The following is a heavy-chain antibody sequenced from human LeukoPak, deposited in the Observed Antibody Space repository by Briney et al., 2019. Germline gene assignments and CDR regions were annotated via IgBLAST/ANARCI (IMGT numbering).Heavy chain of an antibody. Sequence: PGGSLRLSCAASGFTFSSYGMHWVRQAPGKGLEWVAVISYDGSNKYYADSVKGRFTISRDNSKNTLYLQMNSLRAEDTAVYYCAREGSRSYWGQGTLVTVSS. CDR1: GFTFSSYG. V-gene: IGHV3-30*03. J-gene: IGHJ4*02. CDR3: AREGSRSY. CDR2: ISYDGSNK.